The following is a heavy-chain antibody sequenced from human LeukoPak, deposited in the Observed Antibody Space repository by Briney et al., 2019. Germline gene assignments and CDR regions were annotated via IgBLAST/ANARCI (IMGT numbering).Heavy chain of an antibody. Sequence: GGSLRLSCGASGFNVSSNYMSWVREAPGKGLVWVSVIYSGGSTYYADSVKGRFTISRHNSKNTLYLQMNSLRPEDTAVYYCASSGYYDSSIFDYWGQGTLVTVSS. J-gene: IGHJ4*02. CDR2: IYSGGST. V-gene: IGHV3-53*04. CDR3: ASSGYYDSSIFDY. CDR1: GFNVSSNY. D-gene: IGHD3-22*01.